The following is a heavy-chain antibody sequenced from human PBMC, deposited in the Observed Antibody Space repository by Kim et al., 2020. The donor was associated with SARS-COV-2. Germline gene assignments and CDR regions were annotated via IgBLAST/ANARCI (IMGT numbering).Heavy chain of an antibody. J-gene: IGHJ4*02. CDR2: DGEA. CDR3: ATDGGLDY. D-gene: IGHD3-16*01. Sequence: DGEASYAQKFQGRVTMTEDTSTDTAYMELSSLRSEDTAVYYCATDGGLDYWGQGTLVTVSS. V-gene: IGHV1-24*01.